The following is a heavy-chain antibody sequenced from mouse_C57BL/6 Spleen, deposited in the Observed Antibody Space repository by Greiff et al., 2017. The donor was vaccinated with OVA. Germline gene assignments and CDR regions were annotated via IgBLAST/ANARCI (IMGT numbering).Heavy chain of an antibody. Sequence: EVKLVESGPVLVKPGASVKMSCKASGYTFTDYYMNWVKQSHGKSLEWIGVINPYNGGTSYNQKFKGKATLTVDKSSSTAYMELNSLTSEDSAVYYCARWVGEGYAMDYWGQGTSVTVSS. J-gene: IGHJ4*01. V-gene: IGHV1-19*01. D-gene: IGHD1-1*02. CDR3: ARWVGEGYAMDY. CDR1: GYTFTDYY. CDR2: INPYNGGT.